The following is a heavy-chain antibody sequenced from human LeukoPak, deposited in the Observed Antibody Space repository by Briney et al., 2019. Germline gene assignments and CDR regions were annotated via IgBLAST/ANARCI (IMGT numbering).Heavy chain of an antibody. Sequence: PSETLSLTCAVYGGSFSGYYWSWIRQPPGKGLEWIGEINHSGSTNYNPSLKSRVTISVDTSKNQFSLKLSSVTAAYTAVYYCARLTVTTNNWFDPWGQGTLVTVSS. D-gene: IGHD4-17*01. CDR1: GGSFSGYY. CDR3: ARLTVTTNNWFDP. J-gene: IGHJ5*02. CDR2: INHSGST. V-gene: IGHV4-34*01.